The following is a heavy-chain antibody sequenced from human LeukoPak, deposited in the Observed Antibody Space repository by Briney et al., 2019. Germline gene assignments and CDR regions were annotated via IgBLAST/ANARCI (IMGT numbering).Heavy chain of an antibody. Sequence: ASVKVSCKVSGYTLTELSMHWVRQAPGKGLEWMGGFDPEDGETIYAQKFQGRVTMTEDTSTDTAYMELSSLRSEDTAVYYCATKIGHYGSGSYYHFDYWGQGTLVTVPS. CDR2: FDPEDGET. V-gene: IGHV1-24*01. CDR3: ATKIGHYGSGSYYHFDY. CDR1: GYTLTELS. J-gene: IGHJ4*02. D-gene: IGHD3-10*01.